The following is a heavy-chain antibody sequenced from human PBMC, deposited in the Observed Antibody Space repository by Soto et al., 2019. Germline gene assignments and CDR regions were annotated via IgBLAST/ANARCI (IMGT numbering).Heavy chain of an antibody. CDR1: GFTFSSYS. Sequence: EVQLVESGGGLVKPGGSLRLSCAASGFTFSSYSMNWVRQAPGKGLEWVSSISSSSSYIYYADSVKGRFTISRDNAKNSLYLQMNSLRAEDTDVYYCARVSIRVRTNDYWGQGTLVTVSS. CDR3: ARVSIRVRTNDY. CDR2: ISSSSSYI. V-gene: IGHV3-21*01. J-gene: IGHJ4*02. D-gene: IGHD1-7*01.